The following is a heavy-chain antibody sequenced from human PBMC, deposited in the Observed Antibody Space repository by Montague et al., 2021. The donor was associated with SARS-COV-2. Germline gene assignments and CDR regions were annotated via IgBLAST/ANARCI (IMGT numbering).Heavy chain of an antibody. CDR1: SWNSGAD. J-gene: IGHJ4*02. CDR2: ICFKKRT. CDR3: ARAQSTFFIANCVNYFDY. V-gene: IGHV4-61*10. Sequence: SETLSLTCSRLGSWNSGADRKSMRLNSRHQLKSYADICFKKRTKYNPSLKSRVPISIDTPKNQFSLKLRSVTAADTAVYFCARAQSTFFIANCVNYFDYWGQGALVTVSS. D-gene: IGHD1-1*01.